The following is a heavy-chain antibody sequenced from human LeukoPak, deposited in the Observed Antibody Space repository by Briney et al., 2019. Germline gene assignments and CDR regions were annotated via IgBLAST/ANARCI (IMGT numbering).Heavy chain of an antibody. J-gene: IGHJ3*02. CDR2: IYHSGST. Sequence: SQTLSLTCAVSGGSISSGGYSWSWIRQPPGKGLEWIGYIYHSGSTYYNPSLKSRVTISVDRSKNQFSLKLSSVTAADTAVYYCARLGGLDYDNQPLAFDIWGQGTMVTVSS. CDR1: GGSISSGGYS. CDR3: ARLGGLDYDNQPLAFDI. V-gene: IGHV4-30-2*01. D-gene: IGHD3-22*01.